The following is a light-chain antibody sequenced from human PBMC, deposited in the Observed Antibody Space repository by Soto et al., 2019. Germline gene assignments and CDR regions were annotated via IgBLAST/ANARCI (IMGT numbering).Light chain of an antibody. CDR1: SGDVGNFDL. V-gene: IGLV2-23*02. Sequence: QSVLTQPASVSGSPGQSITISCTGTSGDVGNFDLVSWYQQHPGKAPKLIIYEVNKRPSAVSNRFSGSKSDNTASLTISGLQAEDEADYYCCSYAGSRTFVFGTVTKVTVL. J-gene: IGLJ1*01. CDR3: CSYAGSRTFV. CDR2: EVN.